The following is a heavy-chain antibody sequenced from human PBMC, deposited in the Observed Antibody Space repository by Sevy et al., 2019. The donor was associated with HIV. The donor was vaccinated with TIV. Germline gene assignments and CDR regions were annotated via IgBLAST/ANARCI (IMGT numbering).Heavy chain of an antibody. D-gene: IGHD3-10*01. V-gene: IGHV1-2*02. Sequence: ASVKVPRKASKYSFSDHYIHWVRQAPGQGLEWMGWINPDNGGTNYAQKFQGRVTMTRDTSISTTYMEMSSLGSDDTAVYYCARGFRYRSYWSAVDFWGQGTLVTVSS. CDR3: ARGFRYRSYWSAVDF. CDR2: INPDNGGT. CDR1: KYSFSDHY. J-gene: IGHJ4*02.